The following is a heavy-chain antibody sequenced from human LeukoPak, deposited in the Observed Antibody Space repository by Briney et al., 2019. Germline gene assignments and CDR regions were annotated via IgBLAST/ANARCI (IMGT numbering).Heavy chain of an antibody. V-gene: IGHV1-18*01. J-gene: IGHJ4*02. Sequence: ASVKVSCKASGYTLNNYGISWVRQAPGQGLEWMGWISAYNGDTNYAQKFQGRVTMTTDTSTRTAYMEVRSLRSDDTAVYYCARDPPKSSGWRAFFDYWGQGILVTVSS. D-gene: IGHD6-19*01. CDR2: ISAYNGDT. CDR1: GYTLNNYG. CDR3: ARDPPKSSGWRAFFDY.